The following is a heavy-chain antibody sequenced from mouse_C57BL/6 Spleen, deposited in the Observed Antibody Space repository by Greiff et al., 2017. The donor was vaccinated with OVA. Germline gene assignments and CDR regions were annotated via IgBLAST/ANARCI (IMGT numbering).Heavy chain of an antibody. D-gene: IGHD2-1*01. CDR3: ARYQLYYGNYGLDDY. CDR2: IYPRSGNT. J-gene: IGHJ2*01. CDR1: GYTFTSYG. Sequence: QVQLQQSGAELARPGASVKLSCKASGYTFTSYGISWVKQRTGQGLEWIGEIYPRSGNTYYNEKFKGKATLTADKSSSTAYLELRSLTSEDSAVYFCARYQLYYGNYGLDDYWGQGTTLTVSS. V-gene: IGHV1-81*01.